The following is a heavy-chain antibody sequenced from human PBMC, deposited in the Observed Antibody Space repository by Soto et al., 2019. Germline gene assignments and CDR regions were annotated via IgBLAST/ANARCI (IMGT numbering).Heavy chain of an antibody. Sequence: ASVKVSCKASGGTFSSYAISWVRQAPGQGLEWMGGIIPIFGTANYAQKFQGRVTITADESTSTAYMELSSLRSEDTAVYYCARGRGGSYRYYYYGMDVWGQGTTVTAP. CDR2: IIPIFGTA. V-gene: IGHV1-69*13. D-gene: IGHD1-26*01. CDR1: GGTFSSYA. J-gene: IGHJ6*02. CDR3: ARGRGGSYRYYYYGMDV.